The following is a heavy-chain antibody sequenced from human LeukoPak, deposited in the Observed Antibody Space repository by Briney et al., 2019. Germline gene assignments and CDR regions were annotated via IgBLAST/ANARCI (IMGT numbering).Heavy chain of an antibody. J-gene: IGHJ4*02. V-gene: IGHV1-2*06. CDR2: INPHSDGT. D-gene: IGHD2-15*01. Sequence: ASVKVSFKASGYTFTDYHMHWVRQAPGQGLEWMGRINPHSDGTNNAQKFQGRVSMTRYTSINTAYMEVSRLTSDDTAVYYCARVTWKTVVAAPDYWGQGTLVTVSS. CDR3: ARVTWKTVVAAPDY. CDR1: GYTFTDYH.